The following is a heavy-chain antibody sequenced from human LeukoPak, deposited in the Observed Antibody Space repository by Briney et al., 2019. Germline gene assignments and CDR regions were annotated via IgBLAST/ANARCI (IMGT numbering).Heavy chain of an antibody. CDR3: ARVLGSDCSSTSCYRNDAFDI. CDR2: IYYSGST. D-gene: IGHD2-2*02. J-gene: IGHJ3*02. V-gene: IGHV4-39*07. Sequence: SETLSLTCTVSGGSISSSSYYWGWIRQPPGKGLEWIGSIYYSGSTYYNPSLKSRVTMSVDTSKNQFSLKLNSVTAADTAVYYCARVLGSDCSSTSCYRNDAFDIWGQGTMVTVSS. CDR1: GGSISSSSYY.